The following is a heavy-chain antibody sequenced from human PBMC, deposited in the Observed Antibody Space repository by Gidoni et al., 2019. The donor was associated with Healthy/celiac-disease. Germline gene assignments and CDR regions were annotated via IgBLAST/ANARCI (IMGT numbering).Heavy chain of an antibody. CDR1: GFTFDDYA. CDR2: ISWNSGSI. J-gene: IGHJ4*02. Sequence: EVQLVESGGGLVQPGRSLRLSCAASGFTFDDYAMHWVRQAPGKGLEWVSGISWNSGSIGYADSVKGRFTISRDNAKNSLYLQMNSLRAEDTALYYCAKGYSGSYCFDYWGQGTLVTVSS. V-gene: IGHV3-9*01. D-gene: IGHD1-26*01. CDR3: AKGYSGSYCFDY.